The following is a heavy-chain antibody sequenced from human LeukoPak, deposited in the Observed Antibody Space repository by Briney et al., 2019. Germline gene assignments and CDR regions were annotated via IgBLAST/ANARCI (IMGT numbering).Heavy chain of an antibody. Sequence: KPSETLSLTCTVSGGSISDYYWNSIRQPPGKGLEWIGYMYYRGSSNFNPSLKSRVTISVDTSKNHLSLKLTSVTAADTAVYYCARRGPRGTDFDFLGQGTLVTVSS. CDR2: MYYRGSS. CDR3: ARRGPRGTDFDF. D-gene: IGHD1-26*01. V-gene: IGHV4-59*01. J-gene: IGHJ4*02. CDR1: GGSISDYY.